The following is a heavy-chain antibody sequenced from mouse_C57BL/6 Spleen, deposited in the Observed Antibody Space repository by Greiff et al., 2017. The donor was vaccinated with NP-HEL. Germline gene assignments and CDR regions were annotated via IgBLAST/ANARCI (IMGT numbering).Heavy chain of an antibody. CDR2: IYPGDGDT. V-gene: IGHV1-82*01. CDR3: ARGHYYYGSSYAMDY. J-gene: IGHJ4*01. Sequence: VQLQQSGPELVKPGASVKISCKASGYAFSSSWMNWVKQRPGKGLEWIGRIYPGDGDTNYNGKFKGKATLTADKPSSPAYMQLSSLTSEDSAVYFCARGHYYYGSSYAMDYWGQGTSVTVAS. CDR1: GYAFSSSW. D-gene: IGHD1-1*01.